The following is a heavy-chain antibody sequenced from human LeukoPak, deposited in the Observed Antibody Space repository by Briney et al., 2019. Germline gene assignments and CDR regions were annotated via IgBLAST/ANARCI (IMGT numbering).Heavy chain of an antibody. D-gene: IGHD6-13*01. CDR1: GGFISSGDYY. Sequence: SQTLSLTCTVSGGFISSGDYYWSWIRQPAGKGLEWIGRIYTSGSTTYNPSLKSRVTISVDTSKNQSSLNLSSVTAADTAVYYCARDRRVTPTAAGYFDYWGQGTLVTVSS. V-gene: IGHV4-61*02. J-gene: IGHJ4*02. CDR2: IYTSGST. CDR3: ARDRRVTPTAAGYFDY.